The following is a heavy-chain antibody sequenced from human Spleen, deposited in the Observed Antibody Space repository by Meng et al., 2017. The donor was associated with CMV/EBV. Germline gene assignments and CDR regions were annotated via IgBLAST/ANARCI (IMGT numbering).Heavy chain of an antibody. Sequence: GESLKISCAASKFTFSDYAMHWVRQAPGKGLEWVALMPKDERDDSYAASVKGRFTISRDNAKNSLYLQINSLRAEDTAVYYCAKDAYRNGGYIDDWGQGMLVTVSS. V-gene: IGHV3-30*18. J-gene: IGHJ4*02. D-gene: IGHD4-11*01. CDR3: AKDAYRNGGYIDD. CDR1: KFTFSDYA. CDR2: MPKDERDD.